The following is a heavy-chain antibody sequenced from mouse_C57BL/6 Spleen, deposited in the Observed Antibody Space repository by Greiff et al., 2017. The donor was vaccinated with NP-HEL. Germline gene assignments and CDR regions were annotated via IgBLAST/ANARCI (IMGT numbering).Heavy chain of an antibody. CDR1: GYTFTSYW. Sequence: QVQLQQSGAELVKPGASVKLSCKASGYTFTSYWMHWVKQRPGRGLEWIGGIDPNSGGTKYNEKFKSKATLTVDKPSSTAYMQLSSLTSEDSAVYYCAREGLGTGKDYWGQGTTLTVSS. J-gene: IGHJ2*01. D-gene: IGHD4-1*01. CDR3: AREGLGTGKDY. V-gene: IGHV1-72*01. CDR2: IDPNSGGT.